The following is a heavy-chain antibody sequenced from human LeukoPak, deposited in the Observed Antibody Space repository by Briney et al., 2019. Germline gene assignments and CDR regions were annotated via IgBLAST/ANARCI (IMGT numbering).Heavy chain of an antibody. CDR1: GGTFSSYA. Sequence: SVKVSCKASGGTFSSYAISWVRQAPGQGLEWMGGIIPIFGTANYAQKFQGSVTITADESTSTAYMELSSLRSEDTAVYYCARNGQPHGGEFDYWGQGTLVSVSS. CDR2: IIPIFGTA. J-gene: IGHJ4*02. CDR3: ARNGQPHGGEFDY. V-gene: IGHV1-69*01. D-gene: IGHD2-8*01.